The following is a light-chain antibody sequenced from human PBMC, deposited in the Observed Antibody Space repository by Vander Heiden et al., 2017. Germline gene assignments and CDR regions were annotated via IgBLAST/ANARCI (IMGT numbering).Light chain of an antibody. V-gene: IGKV1-39*01. J-gene: IGKJ1*01. CDR2: AAS. CDR1: QSISNY. CDR3: QQSYSTPRT. Sequence: DIQMTQSPSSLSASVGDRVTITRRASQSISNYLDWYQQKPGKAPKRLIYAASSLQSGVPSRFSGSGSVTDFTLTISSLQPEDFATYYCQQSYSTPRTFGQGTKVEI.